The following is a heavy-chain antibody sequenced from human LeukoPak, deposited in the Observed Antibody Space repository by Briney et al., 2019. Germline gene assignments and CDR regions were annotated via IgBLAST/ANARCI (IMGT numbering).Heavy chain of an antibody. J-gene: IGHJ4*02. CDR2: ISGSGGST. CDR3: ARDAGRYFDWLGY. V-gene: IGHV3-23*01. Sequence: GGSLRLSCAASGFTFSSHWMSWVRQAPGKGLEWVSAISGSGGSTYYADSVKGRFTISRDNSKNTLYLQMNSLRAEDTAVYYCARDAGRYFDWLGYWGQGTLVTVSS. CDR1: GFTFSSHW. D-gene: IGHD3-9*01.